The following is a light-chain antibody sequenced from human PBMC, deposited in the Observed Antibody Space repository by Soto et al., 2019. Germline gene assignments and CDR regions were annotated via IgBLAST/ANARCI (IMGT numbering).Light chain of an antibody. CDR3: SSYTSGSTLVV. J-gene: IGLJ2*01. CDR1: SSDGGGYNY. Sequence: QSARTQPASVSGSPGQSITISCTGTSSDGGGYNYVSWYQQHPGKAPKLMIYEVSNRPSEVSNRFSGSKSGNTASLTISGLQAEDEGNYYCSSYTSGSTLVVFGGGTKLTVL. CDR2: EVS. V-gene: IGLV2-14*01.